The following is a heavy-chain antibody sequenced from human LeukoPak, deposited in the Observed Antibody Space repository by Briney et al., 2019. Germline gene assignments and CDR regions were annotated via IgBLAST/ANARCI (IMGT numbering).Heavy chain of an antibody. Sequence: GASVKVSCKPSGYTFTNYNLAWVRQAPGEVLEWMGWISPYNGDTNYAPKFQGRVTLTTDTSTSTGYMELRNLRSDDTAVYYCAREAADHLDYWGQGTLVTVSS. J-gene: IGHJ4*02. CDR1: GYTFTNYN. CDR2: ISPYNGDT. CDR3: AREAADHLDY. V-gene: IGHV1-18*01.